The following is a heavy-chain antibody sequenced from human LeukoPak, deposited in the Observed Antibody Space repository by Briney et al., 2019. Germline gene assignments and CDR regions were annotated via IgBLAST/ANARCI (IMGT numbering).Heavy chain of an antibody. D-gene: IGHD6-19*01. J-gene: IGHJ4*02. Sequence: GGSLRLSCAASGFTFSSYGMHWVRQAPGKGLEWVAVISYDGSNKYYADSVKGRFTISRDNSKNALYLQMNSLRPEDTAVYYCANRHSSGWWCPDYWGQGTLVTVSS. CDR1: GFTFSSYG. CDR3: ANRHSSGWWCPDY. CDR2: ISYDGSNK. V-gene: IGHV3-30*18.